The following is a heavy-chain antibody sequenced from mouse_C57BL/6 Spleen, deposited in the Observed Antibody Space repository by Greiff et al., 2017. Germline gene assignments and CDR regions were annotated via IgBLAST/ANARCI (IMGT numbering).Heavy chain of an antibody. J-gene: IGHJ4*01. CDR2: ISSGSSTI. D-gene: IGHD2-5*01. Sequence: EVQGVESGGGLVKPGGSLKLSCAASGFTFSDYGMHWVRQAPEKGLEWVAYISSGSSTIYYADTVQGRFTISRDNAKNILYLQMSRLKSEDTATYYCARGSNYVGAMDYWGQGTSVTVSS. CDR1: GFTFSDYG. V-gene: IGHV5-17*03. CDR3: ARGSNYVGAMDY.